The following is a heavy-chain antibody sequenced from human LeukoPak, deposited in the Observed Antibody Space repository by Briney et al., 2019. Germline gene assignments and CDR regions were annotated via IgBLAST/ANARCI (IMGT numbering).Heavy chain of an antibody. CDR3: ARDQTVVWFGESNGFDP. V-gene: IGHV1-2*02. CDR1: VYTFTGYY. CDR2: INPNSGGT. J-gene: IGHJ5*02. D-gene: IGHD3-10*01. Sequence: ASVKVSCKASVYTFTGYYMHWVRQAPGQGREWMGWINPNSGGTKYAQKFQRRVTMTRDTSISTAYMELSRLRSDDTAGYNCARDQTVVWFGESNGFDPWGQGTLVTVSS.